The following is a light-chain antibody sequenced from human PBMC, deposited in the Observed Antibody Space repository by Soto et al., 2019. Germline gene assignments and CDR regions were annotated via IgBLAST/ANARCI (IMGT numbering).Light chain of an antibody. J-gene: IGLJ3*02. CDR1: SSNIGNNY. CDR2: DNN. CDR3: GTWDSSLSAEWV. Sequence: QSVLTQPPSVSAAPGQKVTIYCSGSSSNIGNNYVSWYQQLPGTAPKLLIYDNNKRPSGIPDRFSGSKSGTSATLGITGLQTGDEADYYCGTWDSSLSAEWVFGGGTKLTVL. V-gene: IGLV1-51*01.